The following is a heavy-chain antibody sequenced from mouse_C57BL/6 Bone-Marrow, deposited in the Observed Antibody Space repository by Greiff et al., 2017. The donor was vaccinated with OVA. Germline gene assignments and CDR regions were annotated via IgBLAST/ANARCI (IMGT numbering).Heavy chain of an antibody. CDR1: GFSLTSYG. CDR2: IWRGGST. CDR3: DKWLRRPMDY. Sequence: VKLQESGPGLVQPSQSLSITCTVSGFSLTSYGVHWVRQSPGKGLEWLGVIWRGGSTDYNAASMSRLSITKNNSKSQVFFKMNSQQADNTAIYYYDKWLRRPMDYWGQGTSVTVSS. V-gene: IGHV2-5*01. J-gene: IGHJ4*01. D-gene: IGHD2-2*01.